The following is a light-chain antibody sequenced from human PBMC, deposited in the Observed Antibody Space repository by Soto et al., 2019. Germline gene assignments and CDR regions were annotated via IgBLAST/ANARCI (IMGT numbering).Light chain of an antibody. CDR1: QSVSSW. Sequence: DIQMTQSPSTLSASVGDRVTITCRASQSVSSWVAWYQQKPGKAPQLLIYDASNLQSGGPSGFSGTGSGTEFNLTIHSLQPDDFATYYCQQYNSDSRTFGQGTKVDIK. CDR3: QQYNSDSRT. J-gene: IGKJ1*01. CDR2: DAS. V-gene: IGKV1-5*01.